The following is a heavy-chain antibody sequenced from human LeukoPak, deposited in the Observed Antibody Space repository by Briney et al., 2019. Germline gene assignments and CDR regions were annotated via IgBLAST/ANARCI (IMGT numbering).Heavy chain of an antibody. V-gene: IGHV1-46*01. J-gene: IGHJ4*02. CDR1: GYTFTSYY. Sequence: GASVKVSCKASGYTFTSYYMHWVRQAPGQGLEWMGIINPSGGSTSYAQKFQGRVTMTRGMSTSTVYMELSSLRSEDTAVYYCARDTPLGELPGVSDYWGQGTLVTVSS. CDR2: INPSGGST. CDR3: ARDTPLGELPGVSDY. D-gene: IGHD1-26*01.